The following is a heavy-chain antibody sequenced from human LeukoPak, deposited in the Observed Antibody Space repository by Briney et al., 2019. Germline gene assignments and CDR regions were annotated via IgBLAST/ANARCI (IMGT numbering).Heavy chain of an antibody. V-gene: IGHV3-7*01. CDR3: VQGWRDN. J-gene: IGHJ4*02. Sequence: LAGGSLGLSCAASGITFSNYWMSWVRQAPGKGQEWVANINQDSSEKYYVDSVKGRFTISRDNAKNSLYLQLNTLRPEDTAVYYCVQGWRDNWGQGTLVTVSS. CDR2: INQDSSEK. D-gene: IGHD2-15*01. CDR1: GITFSNYW.